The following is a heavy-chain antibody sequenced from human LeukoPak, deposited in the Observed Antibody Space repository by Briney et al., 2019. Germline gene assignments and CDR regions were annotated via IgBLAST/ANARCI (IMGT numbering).Heavy chain of an antibody. D-gene: IGHD1-26*01. Sequence: GGSLRLSCAASGFTFSTYWMHWVRQAPGKGLVWVSRINSDGSITSYADSVKGRFTISRDNSKNTLSLQMNSLRTEDTAVYYCARFYANEWALPHWGQGTLVTVSS. CDR3: ARFYANEWALPH. CDR2: INSDGSIT. J-gene: IGHJ4*02. V-gene: IGHV3-74*01. CDR1: GFTFSTYW.